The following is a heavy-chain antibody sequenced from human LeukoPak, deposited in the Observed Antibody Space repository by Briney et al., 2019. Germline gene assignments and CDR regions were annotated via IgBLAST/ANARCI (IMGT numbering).Heavy chain of an antibody. D-gene: IGHD6-13*01. J-gene: IGHJ4*02. V-gene: IGHV1-18*01. CDR2: ISAYNGNA. Sequence: ASVKISCKASGYIFTSYGISWVRQAPGQGLEWMGWISAYNGNANYAQKLQGRVTMTTDTSTSTAYMELRSLRSDDTAVYYCTKVGSSWHFDYWGQGTLVTVSS. CDR1: GYIFTSYG. CDR3: TKVGSSWHFDY.